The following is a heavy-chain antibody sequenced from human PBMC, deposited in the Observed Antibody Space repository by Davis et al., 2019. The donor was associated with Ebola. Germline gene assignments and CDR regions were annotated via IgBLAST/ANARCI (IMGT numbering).Heavy chain of an antibody. CDR3: ARVAVIHGWFDP. CDR1: GFTFSSYE. D-gene: IGHD2-21*01. Sequence: PGGSLRLSCAASGFTFSSYEMNWVRQAPGKGLEWVSSISSSSSYIYYADSVKGRFTISRDNAKNSLYLQMNSLRAEDTAVYYCARVAVIHGWFDPWGQGTLVTVSS. V-gene: IGHV3-21*01. J-gene: IGHJ5*02. CDR2: ISSSSSYI.